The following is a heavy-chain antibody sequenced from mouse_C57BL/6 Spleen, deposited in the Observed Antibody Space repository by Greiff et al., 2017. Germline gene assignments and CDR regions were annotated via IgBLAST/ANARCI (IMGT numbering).Heavy chain of an antibody. CDR3: AKNGHYYGSSYEYYAMDY. CDR1: GFSLTSYG. V-gene: IGHV2-5*01. J-gene: IGHJ4*01. Sequence: VKLVESGPGLVQPSQSLSITCTVSGFSLTSYGVHWVRQSPGKGLEWLGVIWRGGSTDYNAAFMSRLSITKDNSKSQVFFKMNSLQADDTAIYYCAKNGHYYGSSYEYYAMDYWGQGTSVTVSS. D-gene: IGHD1-1*01. CDR2: IWRGGST.